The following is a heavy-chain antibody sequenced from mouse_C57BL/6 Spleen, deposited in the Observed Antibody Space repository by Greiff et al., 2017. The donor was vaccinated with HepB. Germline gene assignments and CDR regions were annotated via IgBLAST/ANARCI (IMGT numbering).Heavy chain of an antibody. Sequence: EVHLVESEGGLVQPGSSMKLSCTASGFTFSDYYMAWVRQVPEKGLEWVANINYDGSSTYYLDSLKSRFIISRDNAKNILYLQMSSLKSEDTATYYGARGGIYDGYYPPFDYWGQGTTLTVSS. CDR3: ARGGIYDGYYPPFDY. CDR1: GFTFSDYY. V-gene: IGHV5-16*01. D-gene: IGHD2-3*01. CDR2: INYDGSST. J-gene: IGHJ2*01.